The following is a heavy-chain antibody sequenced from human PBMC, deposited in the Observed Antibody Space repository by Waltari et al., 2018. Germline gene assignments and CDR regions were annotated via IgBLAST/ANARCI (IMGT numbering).Heavy chain of an antibody. V-gene: IGHV4-34*01. D-gene: IGHD1-7*01. CDR1: GGSFSGYY. CDR2: INHRGST. Sequence: QVQLQQWGAGLLKPSETLSLTCAVYGGSFSGYYWSWLRQPPGKGLQWVGEINHRGSTKCNPPDTGRVTIAVDTSKNQFSLKLSCGTAADAAVYYCARASNWNYQGLGYWGQGALVTVSS. J-gene: IGHJ4*02. CDR3: ARASNWNYQGLGY.